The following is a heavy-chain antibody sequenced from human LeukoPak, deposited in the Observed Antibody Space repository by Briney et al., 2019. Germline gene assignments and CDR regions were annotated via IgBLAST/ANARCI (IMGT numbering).Heavy chain of an antibody. Sequence: ASVKVSCKASGYTFTSYYMHWVRRAPAQGLEWMGIINPSGGSTSYAQKFQGRVTMTRDTSTSTVYMELSSLRSEDTAVYYCARDVIVGATNSYYFDYWGQGTLVTVSS. J-gene: IGHJ4*02. D-gene: IGHD1-26*01. CDR1: GYTFTSYY. CDR3: ARDVIVGATNSYYFDY. CDR2: INPSGGST. V-gene: IGHV1-46*01.